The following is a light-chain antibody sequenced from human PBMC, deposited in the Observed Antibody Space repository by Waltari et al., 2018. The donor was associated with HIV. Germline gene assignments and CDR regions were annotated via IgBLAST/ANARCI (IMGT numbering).Light chain of an antibody. CDR2: ATN. V-gene: IGLV8-61*01. J-gene: IGLJ3*02. Sequence: QTVVTQEPSLSVSPGGTITLTCGLNSGSVSTSYYPSWYQQTPGQAPRTLVYATNTRSSGVPDRFSGTSLGNKAALTITGAQADDDSAFYCVLYMGSGIPMFGGGTKLTVL. CDR3: VLYMGSGIPM. CDR1: SGSVSTSYY.